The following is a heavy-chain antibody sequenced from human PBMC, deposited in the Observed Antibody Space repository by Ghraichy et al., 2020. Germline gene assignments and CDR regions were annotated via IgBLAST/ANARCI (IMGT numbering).Heavy chain of an antibody. CDR1: GGSFSGYY. CDR2: INHSGST. J-gene: IGHJ4*02. Sequence: SETLSLTCAVYGGSFSGYYWSWIRQPPGKGLEWIGEINHSGSTNYNPSLKSRVTISVDTSKNQFSLKLSSVTAADTAVYYCARIGLRVDILTGYHEYYFDYWGQGTLVTVSS. CDR3: ARIGLRVDILTGYHEYYFDY. D-gene: IGHD3-9*01. V-gene: IGHV4-34*01.